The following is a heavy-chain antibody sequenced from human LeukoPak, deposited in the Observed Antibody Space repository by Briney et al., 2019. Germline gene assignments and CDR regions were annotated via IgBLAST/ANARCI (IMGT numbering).Heavy chain of an antibody. Sequence: SETLSLTCTVSGGSISWYHWSWIRQPPGKGLEWIGYIHYSGSTNYNPSLKSRVTISVDTSKNQFSLKLSSVTAADTAVYYCARGESGSYSYWGQGTLVTVSS. V-gene: IGHV4-59*01. D-gene: IGHD1-26*01. CDR2: IHYSGST. CDR3: ARGESGSYSY. CDR1: GGSISWYH. J-gene: IGHJ4*02.